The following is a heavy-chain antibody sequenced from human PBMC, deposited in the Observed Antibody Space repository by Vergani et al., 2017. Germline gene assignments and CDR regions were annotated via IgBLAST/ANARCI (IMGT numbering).Heavy chain of an antibody. J-gene: IGHJ4*02. CDR1: GFTFSSYA. D-gene: IGHD1-7*01. V-gene: IGHV3-33*06. Sequence: QVQLVESGGGVVQPGRSLRLSCAASGFTFSSYAMHWVRQAPGKGLEWVAVIWYDGSNKYYADSVKGRFTISRDNSKNTLYLQMNSLRAEDTAVYYCAKVGIQWNYGAYFDYWGQGTLVTVSS. CDR2: IWYDGSNK. CDR3: AKVGIQWNYGAYFDY.